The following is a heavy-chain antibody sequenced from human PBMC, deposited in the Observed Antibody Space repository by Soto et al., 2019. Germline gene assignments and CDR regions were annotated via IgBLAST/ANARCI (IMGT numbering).Heavy chain of an antibody. D-gene: IGHD5-18*01. CDR3: AHSPGYSYGYYYCMDV. J-gene: IGHJ6*02. V-gene: IGHV2-5*01. CDR2: IYWNDDK. CDR1: GFSLSTSGVG. Sequence: SGPTLVNPTQTLTLTCTFSGFSLSTSGVGVGWIRQPPGKALEWLALIYWNDDKRYSPSLKSRLTITKDTSKNQVVLTMTNMDPVDTATFYCAHSPGYSYGYYYCMDVWGQGTTVTVSS.